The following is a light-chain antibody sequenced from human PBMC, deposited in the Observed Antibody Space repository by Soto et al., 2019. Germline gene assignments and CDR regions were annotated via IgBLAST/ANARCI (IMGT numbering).Light chain of an antibody. J-gene: IGKJ2*01. CDR2: AAS. Sequence: EIVMTQSPATLSVSPGERATLSCRASQRISSNLAWYQHKTGQAPRLLIYAASTRATGIPARCSGSGSETEFTLTISSLQSEDCAVYYCQHYNNWPPYTFGQGTRLEIK. CDR1: QRISSN. CDR3: QHYNNWPPYT. V-gene: IGKV3-15*01.